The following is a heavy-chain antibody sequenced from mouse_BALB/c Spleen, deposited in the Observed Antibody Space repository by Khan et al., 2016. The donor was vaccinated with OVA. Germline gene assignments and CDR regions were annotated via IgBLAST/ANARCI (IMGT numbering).Heavy chain of an antibody. CDR2: ISSGGYT. Sequence: EVELVESGGGLVRPGGSLNLSCEASGFTFSSYVMSWVRQTPEKRLEWVASISSGGYTYYPDSVKGRFTISRDDARDFLYLQMSSLRSEDTAMYYCARGPYVSGISYSDYWGQGTTLTVSS. CDR3: ARGPYVSGISYSDY. D-gene: IGHD1-1*01. CDR1: GFTFSSYV. V-gene: IGHV5-6-5*01. J-gene: IGHJ2*01.